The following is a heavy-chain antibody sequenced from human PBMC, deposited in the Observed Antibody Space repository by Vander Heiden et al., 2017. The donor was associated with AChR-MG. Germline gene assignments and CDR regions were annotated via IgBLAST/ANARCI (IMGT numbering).Heavy chain of an antibody. CDR1: GFTFDSYA. CDR2: VSGTGDST. J-gene: IGHJ3*02. V-gene: IGHV3-23*01. Sequence: EMQLLESGGGLVQPGGSLRLSCAASGFTFDSYAISWVRQAPGRGLEWVSAVSGTGDSTYYADSVKGRFTISRDNSKNTLYLQLNSLRAEDAAVYYCVKQKNLPDAFDIWGQGTVVTVSS. CDR3: VKQKNLPDAFDI.